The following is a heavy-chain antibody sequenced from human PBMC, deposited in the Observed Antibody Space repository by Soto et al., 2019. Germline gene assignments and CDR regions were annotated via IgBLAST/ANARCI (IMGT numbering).Heavy chain of an antibody. V-gene: IGHV4-30-2*01. Sequence: SETLSLTCAVSGGSISSGGYSWSWIRQPPGKGLEWIGYIYHSGSTYYNPSLKSRVTISVDTSKNQFSLKLSSVTAADTAVYYCARTYYYGSGSYFGSDYFDYWGQGTLVTVSS. J-gene: IGHJ4*02. CDR2: IYHSGST. CDR3: ARTYYYGSGSYFGSDYFDY. D-gene: IGHD3-10*01. CDR1: GGSISSGGYS.